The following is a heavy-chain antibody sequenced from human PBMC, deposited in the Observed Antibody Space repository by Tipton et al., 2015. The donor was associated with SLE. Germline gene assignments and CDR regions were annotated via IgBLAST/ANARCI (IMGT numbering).Heavy chain of an antibody. CDR1: GASIGSHH. D-gene: IGHD6-19*01. Sequence: TLSLTCTVSGASIGSHHWTWIRQPPGKGLEWIGNIFYSGGTNYSPFLNSRTTISVDTSKNQLSLNVISMTAADTAVYYCARLAVAGMWYYFDFWGQGAPVTVSS. CDR3: ARLAVAGMWYYFDF. CDR2: IFYSGGT. J-gene: IGHJ4*02. V-gene: IGHV4-59*11.